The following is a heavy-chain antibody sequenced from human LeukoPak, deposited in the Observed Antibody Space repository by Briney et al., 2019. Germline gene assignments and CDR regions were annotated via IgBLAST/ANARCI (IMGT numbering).Heavy chain of an antibody. CDR1: GGSISSYY. V-gene: IGHV4-59*08. D-gene: IGHD2-2*01. Sequence: PSETLSLTCTVSGGSISSYYWSWIRQPPGKGLEWVGYIYYSGSTNYNPSLKSRVTISVDTSKNQFSLKLSSVTAADTAVYYCARRGCSSTSCYPYYFDYWGQGTLVTVSS. CDR2: IYYSGST. J-gene: IGHJ4*02. CDR3: ARRGCSSTSCYPYYFDY.